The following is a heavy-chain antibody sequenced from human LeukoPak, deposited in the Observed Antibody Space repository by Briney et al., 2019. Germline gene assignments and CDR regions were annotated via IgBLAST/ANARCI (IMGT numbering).Heavy chain of an antibody. D-gene: IGHD2-2*01. J-gene: IGHJ4*02. CDR1: GFTFSSYE. Sequence: PGGSLRLSCAASGFTFSSYEMNWVRQAPGKGLEWVSYIISSGSILYYADSVKGRFPISRANATTSLYLQINTLRAQDTPVYYCASAAADYWGQGTLVTVSS. CDR2: IISSGSIL. CDR3: ASAAADY. V-gene: IGHV3-48*03.